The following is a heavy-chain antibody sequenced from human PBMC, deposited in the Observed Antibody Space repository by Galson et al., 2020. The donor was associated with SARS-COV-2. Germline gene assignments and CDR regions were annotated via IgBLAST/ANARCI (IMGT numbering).Heavy chain of an antibody. CDR3: AAGPVAGTGE. V-gene: IGHV4-61*02. CDR1: GGSISGTDYY. J-gene: IGHJ4*02. Sequence: SETLSLTCAVSGGSISGTDYYWSWIRQPAGKGLEWIGRIHSSGSTNYNPSLKSRVAISVDTSKNQFSLKLTTVTAADTAVYFWAAGPVAGTGEWGQGTLVTVSS. CDR2: IHSSGST. D-gene: IGHD6-19*01.